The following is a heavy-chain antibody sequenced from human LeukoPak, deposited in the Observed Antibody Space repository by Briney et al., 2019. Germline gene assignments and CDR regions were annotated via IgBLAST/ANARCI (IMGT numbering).Heavy chain of an antibody. CDR2: INPNSGGT. CDR3: ARVQRSIVATGPLLY. CDR1: GYTFTGYY. J-gene: IGHJ4*02. Sequence: GASVKVSCKASGYTFTGYYMHWVRQAPGQGPEWMGWINPNSGGTNYAQKFQGRVTMTRDTSISTAYMELSRLRSDDTAVYYCARVQRSIVATGPLLYWGQGTLVTVSS. V-gene: IGHV1-2*02. D-gene: IGHD5-12*01.